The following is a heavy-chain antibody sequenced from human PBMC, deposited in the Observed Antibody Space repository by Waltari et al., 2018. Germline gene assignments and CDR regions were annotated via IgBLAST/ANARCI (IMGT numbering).Heavy chain of an antibody. CDR1: GGTFSSYA. Sequence: QVQLVQSGAEVKQPGSSVKVSCKASGGTFSSYAISWVRHAPGQGLEWRGGMISSFGTTNNAKKFKGRIPISKVAERSRAYVEQSGLRAEETAVEYGAEVWVAGDGRGWGWFDPWGQGTLVTVSS. CDR2: MISSFGTT. V-gene: IGHV1-69*05. J-gene: IGHJ5*02. D-gene: IGHD6-13*01. CDR3: AEVWVAGDGRGWGWFDP.